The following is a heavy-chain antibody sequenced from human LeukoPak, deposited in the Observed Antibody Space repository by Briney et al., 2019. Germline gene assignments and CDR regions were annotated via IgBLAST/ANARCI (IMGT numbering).Heavy chain of an antibody. J-gene: IGHJ5*02. V-gene: IGHV4-4*07. Sequence: SETLSLTCTVAGGSIGTYYWTWIRQPAGKGLEWIGRISTSGNTYYNTSLKSRLTMSLDTSQNQFSLKLSFVTAADTAIYYCARGTKYCSGDTCQNYFDPWGQGTLVTVSS. CDR2: ISTSGNT. CDR1: GGSIGTYY. D-gene: IGHD2-15*01. CDR3: ARGTKYCSGDTCQNYFDP.